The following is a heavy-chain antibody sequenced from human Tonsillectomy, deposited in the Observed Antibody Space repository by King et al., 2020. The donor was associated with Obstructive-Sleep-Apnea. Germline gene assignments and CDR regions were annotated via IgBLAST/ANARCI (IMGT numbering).Heavy chain of an antibody. V-gene: IGHV1-2*02. D-gene: IGHD3-22*01. CDR1: GYTFIDCY. Sequence: QLVQSGAEVKKPGASVKVSCKTSGYTFIDCYMHWVRQAPGQGLEWMGWINADSGGTNYAQKFQGRVTMTRDTSISTAYMELSRLRSDDTAVYFCASDDRITGYDRITLIGCYWGQGTLVTVSS. CDR2: INADSGGT. CDR3: ASDDRITGYDRITLIGCY. J-gene: IGHJ4*02.